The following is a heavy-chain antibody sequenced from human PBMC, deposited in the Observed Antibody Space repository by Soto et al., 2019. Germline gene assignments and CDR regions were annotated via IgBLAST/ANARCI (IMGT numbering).Heavy chain of an antibody. J-gene: IGHJ6*02. CDR3: AKAKVVGATPNYYYYGMDV. Sequence: GALRLSCAASGFTFSSYAMSWVRQAPGKGLEWVSAISGSGGSTYYADSVKGRFTISRDNSKNTLYLQMNSLRAEDTAVYYCAKAKVVGATPNYYYYGMDVWGQGTTVTVSS. D-gene: IGHD1-26*01. CDR2: ISGSGGST. CDR1: GFTFSSYA. V-gene: IGHV3-23*01.